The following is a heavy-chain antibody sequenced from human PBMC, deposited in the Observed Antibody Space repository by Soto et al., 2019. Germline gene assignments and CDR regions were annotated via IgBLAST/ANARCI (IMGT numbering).Heavy chain of an antibody. Sequence: GESLKISCEASGFKFDDYMMHWVRQAPGKGLEWISLISWDGGSIDYADSIKGRFTVSRDNSKNSLYLHMNSLKTEDTAIYYCAKEGNGGSSLDHWGQGTLVTVSS. D-gene: IGHD2-15*01. CDR1: GFKFDDYM. CDR2: ISWDGGSI. V-gene: IGHV3-43*01. CDR3: AKEGNGGSSLDH. J-gene: IGHJ4*02.